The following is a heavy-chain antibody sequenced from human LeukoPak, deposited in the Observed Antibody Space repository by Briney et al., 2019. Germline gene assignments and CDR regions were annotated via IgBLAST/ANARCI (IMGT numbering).Heavy chain of an antibody. Sequence: GGSLRLSCAASGFTFSSYGMHWVRQAPGKGLEWVAVISYDGSNKYYADSVKGRFTISRDNSKNTLYLQMNSLRAEDTAVYYCAKDLEEWLRRGGGYFDYWGQGTLVTVSS. V-gene: IGHV3-30*18. J-gene: IGHJ4*02. D-gene: IGHD5-12*01. CDR1: GFTFSSYG. CDR3: AKDLEEWLRRGGGYFDY. CDR2: ISYDGSNK.